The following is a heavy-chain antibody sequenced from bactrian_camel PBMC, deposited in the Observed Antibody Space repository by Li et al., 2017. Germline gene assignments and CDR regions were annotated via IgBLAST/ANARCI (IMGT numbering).Heavy chain of an antibody. Sequence: DVQLVESGGGSVQAGGSLTLACAATVSGLAYSRTCVAWFRQVPGGRREGVAVFARAGGSPLYGDSVRGRFTASLDAATNTLSLRMNSLKPEDSAMYYCAADSRSQLCTSVYFRYWNPTFWGQGTQVTVS. CDR1: GLAYSRTC. J-gene: IGHJ4*01. V-gene: IGHV3S31*01. CDR2: FARAGGSP. D-gene: IGHD1*01. CDR3: AADSRSQLCTSVYFRYWNPTF.